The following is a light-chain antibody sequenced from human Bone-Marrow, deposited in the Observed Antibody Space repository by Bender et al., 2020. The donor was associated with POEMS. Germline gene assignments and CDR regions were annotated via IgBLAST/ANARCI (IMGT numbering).Light chain of an antibody. J-gene: IGLJ3*02. CDR1: ALPKQY. CDR2: DDD. Sequence: SYELTQPPSVSVSPGQTARITCSGDALPKQYAYWYQQKPGQAPMLVVHDDDDRPSGIPERFSGSNSGTTATLTLSRVEAGDEADYYCQVWDRSSDAWVFGGGTKLTVL. CDR3: QVWDRSSDAWV. V-gene: IGLV3-21*02.